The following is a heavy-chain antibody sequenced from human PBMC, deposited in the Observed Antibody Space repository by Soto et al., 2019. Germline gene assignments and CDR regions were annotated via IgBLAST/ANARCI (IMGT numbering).Heavy chain of an antibody. CDR1: GGSISSGGYY. CDR3: ASGAGSPVRYYWYFDL. V-gene: IGHV4-31*01. Sequence: QVQLQESGPGLVKPSQTLSLTCTVSGGSISSGGYYWSWIRQHPGKGLEWIGYIYYSGSTYYNPSLYPPFTISADTPTNPLSLKLSSVTASDTAVYYCASGAGSPVRYYWYFDLLGRGTLVTVSS. J-gene: IGHJ2*01. CDR2: IYYSGST. D-gene: IGHD3-16*02.